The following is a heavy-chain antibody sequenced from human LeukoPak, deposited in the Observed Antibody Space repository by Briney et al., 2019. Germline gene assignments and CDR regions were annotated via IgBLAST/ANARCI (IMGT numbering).Heavy chain of an antibody. V-gene: IGHV1-69*04. J-gene: IGHJ6*02. Sequence: ASVKVSCKASGGTFSSYAISWVRRAPGQGLEWMGRIIPILGIANYAQKFQGRVTITADKSTSTAYMELSSLRSEDTAVYYCARGGTADIVVVPAAIEYYYYGMDVWGQGTTVTVSS. D-gene: IGHD2-2*01. CDR3: ARGGTADIVVVPAAIEYYYYGMDV. CDR2: IIPILGIA. CDR1: GGTFSSYA.